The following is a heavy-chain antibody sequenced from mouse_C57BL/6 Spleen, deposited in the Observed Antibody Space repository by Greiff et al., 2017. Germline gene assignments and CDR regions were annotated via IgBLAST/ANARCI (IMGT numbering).Heavy chain of an antibody. CDR1: GYTFTSYW. CDR3: ARANHYAMDY. Sequence: QVQLKQPGAELVKPGASVKLSCKASGYTFTSYWMHWVKQRPGQGLEWIGMIHPNSGSTNYNEKLKSKATLTVDKSSSTAYMQLSSLTSDDSAVYYCARANHYAMDYWGQGTSVTVSS. J-gene: IGHJ4*01. CDR2: IHPNSGST. V-gene: IGHV1-64*01.